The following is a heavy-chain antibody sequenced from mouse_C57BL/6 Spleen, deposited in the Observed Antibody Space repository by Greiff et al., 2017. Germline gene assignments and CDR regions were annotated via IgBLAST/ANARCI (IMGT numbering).Heavy chain of an antibody. Sequence: EVQLVESGGGLVKPGGSLKLSCAASGFTFSSYAMSWVRQTPEKRLEWVATISDGGSYTYYPDNVKGRFTISRDNAKNNLYLQMSHLKSEDTAMYYCARYTLYGYDDYWGQGTTLTVSS. D-gene: IGHD2-2*01. J-gene: IGHJ2*01. CDR3: ARYTLYGYDDY. V-gene: IGHV5-4*01. CDR2: ISDGGSYT. CDR1: GFTFSSYA.